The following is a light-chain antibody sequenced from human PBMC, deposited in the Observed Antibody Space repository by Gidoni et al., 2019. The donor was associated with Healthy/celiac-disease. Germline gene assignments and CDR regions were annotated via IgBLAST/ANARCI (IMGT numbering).Light chain of an antibody. V-gene: IGKV3-11*01. CDR1: QSFSSY. CDR2: DAS. J-gene: IGKJ1*01. Sequence: PATPSLAPGERATLSCRASQSFSSYLAWYQQKPGQAPRLLIYDASNRATGIPARFSGSGSGTDFTLTISSLEPEDFAVYYCQQRSNWPVTFGQGTKVEIK. CDR3: QQRSNWPVT.